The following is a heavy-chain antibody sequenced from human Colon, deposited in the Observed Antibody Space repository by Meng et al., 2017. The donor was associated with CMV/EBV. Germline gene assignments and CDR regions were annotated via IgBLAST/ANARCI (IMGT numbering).Heavy chain of an antibody. CDR2: ISSSSMTI. CDR3: ARDVFRGEAFDI. J-gene: IGHJ3*02. Sequence: GGSLKISCAASGFSFDYYEMNWVRQAPGKGLEWISYISSSSMTIQYAESVKGRFTISRDNAKNSLYLQMNGLRAEDTAVYYCARDVFRGEAFDIWGQGTMVTVSS. V-gene: IGHV3-48*03. D-gene: IGHD3-3*01. CDR1: GFSFDYYE.